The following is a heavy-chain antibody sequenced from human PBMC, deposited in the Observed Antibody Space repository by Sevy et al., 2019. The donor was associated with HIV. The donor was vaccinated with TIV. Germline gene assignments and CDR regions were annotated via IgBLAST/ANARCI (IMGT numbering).Heavy chain of an antibody. CDR2: IYPSGSS. Sequence: SETLSLTCAVSGGSINSNNYSWNWIRQPPGKGLEWIGYIYPSGSSDYNPSLKSRVTISVDTSKNQFSLNLSSVTAADTAVYYCARFVDGDPLRFYYFDYWGQGTLVTVSS. V-gene: IGHV4-30-2*01. CDR1: GGSINSNNYS. J-gene: IGHJ4*01. D-gene: IGHD1-26*01. CDR3: ARFVDGDPLRFYYFDY.